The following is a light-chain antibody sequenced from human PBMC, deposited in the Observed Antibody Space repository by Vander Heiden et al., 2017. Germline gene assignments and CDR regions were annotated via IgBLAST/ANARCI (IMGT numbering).Light chain of an antibody. CDR3: QVWDSSSDPLYV. CDR2: DDS. J-gene: IGLJ1*01. V-gene: IGLV3-21*02. Sequence: SYVLTQPPSVSVAPGQPARITCGGNNIGSKCVHCYQQKPGQAPVLVVYDDSDRHSGIPERFSCSNSGNTATLTISRVEAGDEADYYCQVWDSSSDPLYVFGTGTKVTVL. CDR1: NIGSKC.